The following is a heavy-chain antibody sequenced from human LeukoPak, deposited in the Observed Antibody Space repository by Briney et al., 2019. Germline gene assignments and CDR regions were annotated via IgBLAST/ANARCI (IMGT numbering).Heavy chain of an antibody. CDR1: GYSFTSYW. J-gene: IGHJ4*02. D-gene: IGHD6-13*01. CDR3: ARHPYPYSSRYQPDY. Sequence: GESLKISCTGSGYSFTSYWIGWARQMPGKGLEWMGIIYPGDSDTRYSPSFQGQVTISADKSISTAYLQWSSLKASDTAMYYCARHPYPYSSRYQPDYWGQGTLVTVSS. V-gene: IGHV5-51*01. CDR2: IYPGDSDT.